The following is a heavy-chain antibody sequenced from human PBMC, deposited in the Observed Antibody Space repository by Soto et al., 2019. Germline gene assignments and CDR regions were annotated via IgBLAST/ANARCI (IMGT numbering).Heavy chain of an antibody. V-gene: IGHV3-48*02. D-gene: IGHD5-12*01. Sequence: PGWSPRLSCAASGVTFSSDSMNWVRQAPGKGLEWVSYISSSSSTIYYSDSVKGRFTISRDNAKISLDLQMNSLRDDDTAVYYCAREGRKQVDMMASPPNWSDPWCQAVLV. CDR2: ISSSSSTI. J-gene: IGHJ5*02. CDR3: AREGRKQVDMMASPPNWSDP. CDR1: GVTFSSDS.